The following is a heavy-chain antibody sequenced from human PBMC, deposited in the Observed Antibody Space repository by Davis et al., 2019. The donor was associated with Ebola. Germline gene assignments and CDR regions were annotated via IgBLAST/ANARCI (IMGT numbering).Heavy chain of an antibody. Sequence: GESLKISCAASGFTFSSYGMHWVRQAPGKGLEWVAVIWYDGSNKYYADSVKGRFTISRDNSKNTLYLQMNSLRAEDTAVYYCARSRGYFDWSALDYWGQGTLVTVSS. J-gene: IGHJ4*02. CDR2: IWYDGSNK. D-gene: IGHD3-9*01. CDR3: ARSRGYFDWSALDY. V-gene: IGHV3-33*01. CDR1: GFTFSSYG.